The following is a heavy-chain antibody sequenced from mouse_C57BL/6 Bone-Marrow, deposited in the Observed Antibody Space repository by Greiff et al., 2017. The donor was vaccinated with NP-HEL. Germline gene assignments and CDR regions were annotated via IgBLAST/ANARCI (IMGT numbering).Heavy chain of an antibody. CDR3: THNRNYYGSSYDYAMDY. J-gene: IGHJ4*01. D-gene: IGHD1-1*01. CDR1: GFNIKDDY. Sequence: EVQLQQSGAELVRPGASVKLSCTASGFNIKDDYMHWVKQRPEQGLEWIGWIDPENGDTEYASKFQGKATITADTSSNTAYLQLSSLTSEDTAVYYCTHNRNYYGSSYDYAMDYWGQGTSVTVSS. V-gene: IGHV14-4*01. CDR2: IDPENGDT.